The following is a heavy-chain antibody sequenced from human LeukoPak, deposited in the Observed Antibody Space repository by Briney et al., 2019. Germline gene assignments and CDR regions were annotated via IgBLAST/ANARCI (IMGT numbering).Heavy chain of an antibody. V-gene: IGHV1-46*01. CDR3: AREVVPAAMSERNWFGP. D-gene: IGHD2-2*01. CDR2: INPSGGST. J-gene: IGHJ5*02. Sequence: ASVKVSCKASGYTFTSYYMHWVRQAPGQGLEWMGIINPSGGSTSYAQKFQGRVTMTRDMSTSTVYMELCSLRSEDTAVYYCAREVVPAAMSERNWFGPWGQGTLVTVSS. CDR1: GYTFTSYY.